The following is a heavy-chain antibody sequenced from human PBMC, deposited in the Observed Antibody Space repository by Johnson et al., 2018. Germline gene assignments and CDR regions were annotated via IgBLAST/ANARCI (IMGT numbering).Heavy chain of an antibody. Sequence: VQLVQSGGGVVQPGRSLRLSCAASGFTFSSYGMHWVRQAPGRGLVWVAHINSDGSRTTYADSVRGRFTISRDNAKNTVYLQMNSLRGEDTAVYYCTRDGDCSGGTCYGMDVWGQGTTVTVSS. J-gene: IGHJ6*02. D-gene: IGHD2-15*01. CDR2: INSDGSRT. CDR3: TRDGDCSGGTCYGMDV. V-gene: IGHV3-74*03. CDR1: GFTFSSYG.